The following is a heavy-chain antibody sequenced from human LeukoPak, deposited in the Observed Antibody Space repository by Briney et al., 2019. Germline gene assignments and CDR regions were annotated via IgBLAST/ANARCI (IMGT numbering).Heavy chain of an antibody. Sequence: SETLPLTCTVSGGSISSYYWSWIRQPPGKGLEWIGYIYYSGSTNYNPSLKSRVTISVDTSKNQFSLKLSSVTAADTAVYYCARLGYCSGGSCYSDQGFDYWGQGTLVTVSS. CDR3: ARLGYCSGGSCYSDQGFDY. J-gene: IGHJ4*02. V-gene: IGHV4-59*08. CDR1: GGSISSYY. D-gene: IGHD2-15*01. CDR2: IYYSGST.